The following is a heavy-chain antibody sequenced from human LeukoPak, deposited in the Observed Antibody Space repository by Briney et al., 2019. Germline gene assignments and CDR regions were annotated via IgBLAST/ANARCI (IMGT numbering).Heavy chain of an antibody. CDR2: IYYSGST. CDR3: ARGYYDFWSGYYPAWFDP. J-gene: IGHJ5*02. CDR1: GFTFSDYY. D-gene: IGHD3-3*01. V-gene: IGHV4-38-2*01. Sequence: PGGSLRPSCAASGFTFSDYYMSWIRQAPGKGLEWIGSIYYSGSTYYNPSLKSRVTISVDTSKNQFSLKLSSVTAADTAVYYCARGYYDFWSGYYPAWFDPWGQGTLVTVSS.